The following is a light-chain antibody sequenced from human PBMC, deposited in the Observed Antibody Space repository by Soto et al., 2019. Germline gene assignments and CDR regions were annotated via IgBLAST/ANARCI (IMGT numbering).Light chain of an antibody. J-gene: IGKJ5*01. CDR2: AAF. CDR1: EDINSR. V-gene: IGKV1-12*01. Sequence: DIQMTQSPSSVSASVGDRVTISCRASEDINSRLAWYQQKPGNAPKLLIYAAFILQSGVPSRFSGYGSGTDFTLSISSLQPEDFVTYYCQQADSFPITFGQGTRLEIK. CDR3: QQADSFPIT.